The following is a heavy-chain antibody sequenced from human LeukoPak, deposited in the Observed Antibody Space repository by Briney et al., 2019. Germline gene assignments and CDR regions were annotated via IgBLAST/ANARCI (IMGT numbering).Heavy chain of an antibody. D-gene: IGHD2-2*01. V-gene: IGHV4-61*02. Sequence: SETLSLTCTVSGGSISSGSYYWSWIRQPAGKGLEWIGLIYTSGSTNYNPFLKSRVTILVDTSKNQFSLKLSSVTAADTAVYYCARDQCSSTSCYHAFDIWGQGTMATVSS. CDR2: IYTSGST. J-gene: IGHJ3*02. CDR3: ARDQCSSTSCYHAFDI. CDR1: GGSISSGSYY.